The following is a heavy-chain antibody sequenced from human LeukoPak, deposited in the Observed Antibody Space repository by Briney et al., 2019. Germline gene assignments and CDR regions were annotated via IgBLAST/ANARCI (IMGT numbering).Heavy chain of an antibody. V-gene: IGHV4-30-4*08. Sequence: SETLSLTCTVSGGSISSGDYYWSWIRQPPGKGLEWIGYIYYSGSTYYNPSLKSRVTISVDTSKNQFSLKLSSVTAADTAVYYCARESLTTAYYFDYWGQGTLVTVSS. CDR3: ARESLTTAYYFDY. D-gene: IGHD4-11*01. CDR1: GGSISSGDYY. J-gene: IGHJ4*02. CDR2: IYYSGST.